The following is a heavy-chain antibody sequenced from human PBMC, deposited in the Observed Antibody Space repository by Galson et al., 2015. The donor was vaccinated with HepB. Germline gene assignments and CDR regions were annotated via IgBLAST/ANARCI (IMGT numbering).Heavy chain of an antibody. V-gene: IGHV4-39*01. CDR2: IYYIGST. CDR3: ARHRAYHYYYYMDV. J-gene: IGHJ6*03. Sequence: KGLEWIGSIYYIGSTYYNPSLKSRVTISVDTSKNQFSLELSSVTAADTAVYYCARHRAYHYYYYMDVWGNGTTVTVSS.